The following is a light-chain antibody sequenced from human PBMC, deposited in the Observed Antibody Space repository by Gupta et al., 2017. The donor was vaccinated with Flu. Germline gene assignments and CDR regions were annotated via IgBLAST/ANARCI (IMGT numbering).Light chain of an antibody. CDR2: KDN. Sequence: SYEVTQPPSVSVSPGQTARIHRSGDALPKQFTYWYQQKAGQAPVLVIRKDNERPSGIPERFSGSSSGTTATLTICGVQAEDEADYYCQSADSSETYVVFGGGTKLTVL. CDR3: QSADSSETYVV. V-gene: IGLV3-25*03. J-gene: IGLJ2*01. CDR1: ALPKQF.